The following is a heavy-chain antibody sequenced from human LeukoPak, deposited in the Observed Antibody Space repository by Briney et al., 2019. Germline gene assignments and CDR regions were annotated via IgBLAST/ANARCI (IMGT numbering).Heavy chain of an antibody. CDR2: ISSSSSYI. J-gene: IGHJ5*02. CDR1: GFTFSSYS. Sequence: GGSLRLSCAASGFTFSSYSMNWVRQAPGKGLEWVSSISSSSSYIYYADSVKGRFTISRDNAKNSLYLQMNSLRAEDTAVYYCARSPGGYCSGGSCYSNWFDPWGQGTLVTVSS. D-gene: IGHD2-15*01. CDR3: ARSPGGYCSGGSCYSNWFDP. V-gene: IGHV3-21*01.